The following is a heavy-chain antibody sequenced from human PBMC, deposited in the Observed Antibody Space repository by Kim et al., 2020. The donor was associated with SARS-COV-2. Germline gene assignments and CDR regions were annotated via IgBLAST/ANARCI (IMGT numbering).Heavy chain of an antibody. Sequence: SETLSLTCTVSGGSISSGGYYWSWIRQHPGKGLEWIGYIYYSGSTYYNPSLKSRVTISVDTSKNQFSLKLSSVTAADTAVYYCAREIYGSGSYLSLGVIDYWGQGTLVTVSS. CDR2: IYYSGST. CDR3: AREIYGSGSYLSLGVIDY. D-gene: IGHD3-10*01. V-gene: IGHV4-31*03. CDR1: GGSISSGGYY. J-gene: IGHJ4*02.